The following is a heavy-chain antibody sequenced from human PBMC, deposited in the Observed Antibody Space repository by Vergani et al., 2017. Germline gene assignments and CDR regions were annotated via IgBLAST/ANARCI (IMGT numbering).Heavy chain of an antibody. CDR3: ARNGYYDSSGYYYLGDYFDY. Sequence: QVTLKESGPALVKPTQTLTLTCTFSGFSLSTSGMRVSWIRQPPGKALEWLARIDWDDDKFYNTSLKTRLTISKDTSKNQVVLTMTNIDPVDTATYYCARNGYYDSSGYYYLGDYFDYLGQGTLVTVSS. CDR2: IDWDDDK. D-gene: IGHD3-22*01. J-gene: IGHJ4*02. CDR1: GFSLSTSGMR. V-gene: IGHV2-70*04.